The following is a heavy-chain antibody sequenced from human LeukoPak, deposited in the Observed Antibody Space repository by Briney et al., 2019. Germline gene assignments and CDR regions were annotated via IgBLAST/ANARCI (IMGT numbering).Heavy chain of an antibody. D-gene: IGHD6-19*01. CDR3: ARVRAVARY. CDR2: INHSGST. V-gene: IGHV4-39*07. CDR1: GASVSSGSYY. J-gene: IGHJ4*02. Sequence: SETLSLTCNVSGASVSSGSYYWSWIRQPPGKGLEWIGEINHSGSTNYNPSLKSRVTISVDTSKNQFSLKLSSVTAADTAVYYCARVRAVARYWGQGTLVTVSS.